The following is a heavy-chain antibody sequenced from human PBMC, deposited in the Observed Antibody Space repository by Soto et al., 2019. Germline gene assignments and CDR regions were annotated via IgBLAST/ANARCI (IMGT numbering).Heavy chain of an antibody. Sequence: QVQLVESGGGVVQPEKSLRLSCAASGFTFTNYGMHWVRQAPGKGLERVAGIWFDGSSQNYADSVKGRVTITRDNSICTWYLQMNSRGADVTAVSYCVRDYTCGSGARSGHSWCDPWVQGTLVSVSS. V-gene: IGHV3-33*01. CDR3: VRDYTCGSGARSGHSWCDP. D-gene: IGHD3-10*01. CDR1: GFTFTNYG. CDR2: IWFDGSSQ. J-gene: IGHJ5*02.